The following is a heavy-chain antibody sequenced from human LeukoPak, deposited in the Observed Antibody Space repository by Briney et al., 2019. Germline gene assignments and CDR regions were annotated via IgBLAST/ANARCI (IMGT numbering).Heavy chain of an antibody. D-gene: IGHD6-13*01. V-gene: IGHV3-33*01. Sequence: GGSLRLSCAASGFTFSSYGTHWVRQAPGKGLEWVAVIWYDGSNKYYADSVKGRFTISRDNSKNTLYLQMNSLRAEDTAAYYCARGGSLAAAGTYFDYWGQGTLVTVSS. CDR1: GFTFSSYG. CDR3: ARGGSLAAAGTYFDY. J-gene: IGHJ4*02. CDR2: IWYDGSNK.